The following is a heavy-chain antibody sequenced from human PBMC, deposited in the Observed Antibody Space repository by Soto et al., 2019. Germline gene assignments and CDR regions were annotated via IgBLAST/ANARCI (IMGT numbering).Heavy chain of an antibody. CDR1: SGSISSSNW. Sequence: QVQLQESGPGLVKPSGTLSLTCAVSSGSISSSNWWSWVRQPPGKGLEWIGEIYHSGSTNYNPSLKSRVTLSVDKSKNQFSLKLSSVTAADTAVYYCARETSACSSTSCYALAFDIWGQGTMVTVSS. CDR3: ARETSACSSTSCYALAFDI. CDR2: IYHSGST. D-gene: IGHD2-2*01. J-gene: IGHJ3*02. V-gene: IGHV4-4*02.